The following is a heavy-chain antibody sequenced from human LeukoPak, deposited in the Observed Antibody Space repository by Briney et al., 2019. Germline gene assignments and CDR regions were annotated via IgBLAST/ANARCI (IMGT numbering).Heavy chain of an antibody. J-gene: IGHJ4*02. V-gene: IGHV3-11*01. CDR2: ISSSGSTI. D-gene: IGHD5-18*01. Sequence: GGSLRLSCAASGFTFSDYYMSWILQAPGKGLEWVSYISSSGSTIYYADSVKGRFTISRDNAKNSLYLQMNSLRAEDTAVYYCAGSADTAMVTPGEFDYWGQGTLVTVSS. CDR3: AGSADTAMVTPGEFDY. CDR1: GFTFSDYY.